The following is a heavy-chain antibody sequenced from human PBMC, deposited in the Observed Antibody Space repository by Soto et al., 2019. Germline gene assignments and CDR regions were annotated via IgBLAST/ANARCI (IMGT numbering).Heavy chain of an antibody. Sequence: QVQLQESGPGLVXPSXXXSLTCTVSGGSISSGDYYWNWIRQPPGKGLEWIGYIYYSGSTYYNPSLKSRVTISVDTSKNQFSLKLSSVTAXXXXXXXXXXXXXXXXGSSGYSFDYWGQGTLVTVSS. CDR2: IYYSGST. D-gene: IGHD3-22*01. V-gene: IGHV4-30-4*01. CDR3: XXXXXXXXGSSGYSFDY. CDR1: GGSISSGDYY. J-gene: IGHJ4*02.